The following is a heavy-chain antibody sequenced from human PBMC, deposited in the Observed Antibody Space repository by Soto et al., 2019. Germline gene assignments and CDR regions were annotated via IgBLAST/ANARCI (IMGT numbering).Heavy chain of an antibody. D-gene: IGHD2-21*01. V-gene: IGHV4-30-4*01. CDR3: ARDLAYCASGSCYAKWGS. J-gene: IGHJ5*02. Sequence: SETLSLTCTDSGASISKDDYFWGWIRQPPGKGLEWIGFIYYSGTYYNPSLKSRATISADTSKNHFSLKLTSVTAADTAVYYCARDLAYCASGSCYAKWGSWGQGTLVTVSS. CDR1: GASISKDDYF. CDR2: IYYSGT.